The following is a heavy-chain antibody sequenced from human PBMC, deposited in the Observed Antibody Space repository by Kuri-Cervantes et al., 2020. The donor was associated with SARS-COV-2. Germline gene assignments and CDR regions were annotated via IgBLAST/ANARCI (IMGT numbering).Heavy chain of an antibody. CDR3: ARAETVEISKSYHFDY. CDR1: GGSFSGYY. Sequence: SETLSLTCAVYGGSFSGYYWSWIRQPPGKGLEWIGEINHSGSTNYNPSLKSRVTISVDTSKNQFSLQLNSVTPEDTAVYFCARAETVEISKSYHFDYWGQGSLVTVSS. CDR2: INHSGST. J-gene: IGHJ4*02. V-gene: IGHV4-34*01. D-gene: IGHD1-1*01.